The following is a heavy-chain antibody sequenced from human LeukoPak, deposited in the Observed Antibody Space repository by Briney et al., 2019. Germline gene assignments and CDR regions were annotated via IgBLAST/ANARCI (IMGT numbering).Heavy chain of an antibody. CDR3: AKGYITSPPATRVLDY. Sequence: PGGSLRLSCAASGLTFSSHAMTWVRQAPGKGLEWVATISRDGYTTYYTDSVKGRFTISRDNSKKSLFLQMDSLRAEDTAIYYCAKGYITSPPATRVLDYWGQGILVTVSS. V-gene: IGHV3-23*01. CDR1: GLTFSSHA. D-gene: IGHD5-12*01. CDR2: ISRDGYTT. J-gene: IGHJ4*02.